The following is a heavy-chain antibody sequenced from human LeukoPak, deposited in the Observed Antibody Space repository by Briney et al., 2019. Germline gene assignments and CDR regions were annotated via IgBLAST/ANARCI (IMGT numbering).Heavy chain of an antibody. D-gene: IGHD2-21*01. V-gene: IGHV3-30*04. CDR3: ARGLKTGGDSSPT. J-gene: IGHJ3*01. CDR1: GFTFSSYA. CDR2: ISYDRSNK. Sequence: GGSLRLSCAASGFTFSSYAMYWVRQAPGKGLEWVAVISYDRSNKYYADSVKGRFTISRDNSKNTLYLQMNTLRPEDTAVYYCARGLKTGGDSSPTWGQGTMVTVSS.